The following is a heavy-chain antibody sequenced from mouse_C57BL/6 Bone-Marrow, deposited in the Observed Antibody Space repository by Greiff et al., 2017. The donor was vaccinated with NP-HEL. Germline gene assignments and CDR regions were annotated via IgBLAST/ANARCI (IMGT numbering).Heavy chain of an antibody. V-gene: IGHV14-4*01. CDR3: TIRSGYGFAY. J-gene: IGHJ3*01. CDR2: IDPENGDT. CDR1: GFNIKDDY. Sequence: VHVKQSGAELVRPGASVKLSCTASGFNIKDDYMHWVKQRPEQGLEWIGWIDPENGDTEYASKFQGKATITADTSSNTAYLQLSSLTSEDTAVYYCTIRSGYGFAYWGQGTLVTVSA. D-gene: IGHD3-2*02.